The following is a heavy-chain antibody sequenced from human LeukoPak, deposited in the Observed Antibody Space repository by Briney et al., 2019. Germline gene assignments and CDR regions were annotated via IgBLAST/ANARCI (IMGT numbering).Heavy chain of an antibody. CDR1: GFTFSSYA. CDR3: AKGMYYDSSGYYSWLGY. D-gene: IGHD3-22*01. J-gene: IGHJ4*02. CDR2: INDSGGST. V-gene: IGHV3-23*01. Sequence: GGSLRLSCAASGFTFSSYAMSWVRQAPGKGLEWVSTINDSGGSTYYADSVKGRFTISRDNSKNTLYLQMNSLRAEDTAVYYCAKGMYYDSSGYYSWLGYWGQGTLVTVSS.